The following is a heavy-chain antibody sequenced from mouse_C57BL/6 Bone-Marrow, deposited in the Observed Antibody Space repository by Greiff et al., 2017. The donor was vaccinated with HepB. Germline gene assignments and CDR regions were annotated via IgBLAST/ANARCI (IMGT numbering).Heavy chain of an antibody. CDR2: IYPGDGDT. V-gene: IGHV1-82*01. CDR3: ARHGNYLYYYAMDY. D-gene: IGHD2-1*01. CDR1: GYAFSSSW. Sequence: VQLQESGPELVKPGASVKISCKASGYAFSSSWMNWVKQRPGKGLEWIGRIYPGDGDTNYNGKFKGKATLTADKSSSTAYMQLSSLTSEDSAVYFCARHGNYLYYYAMDYGGQGTSFTVSS. J-gene: IGHJ4*01.